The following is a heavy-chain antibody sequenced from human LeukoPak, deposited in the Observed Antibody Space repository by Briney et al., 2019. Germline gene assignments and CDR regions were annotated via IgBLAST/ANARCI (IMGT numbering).Heavy chain of an antibody. CDR1: GYPFASYG. Sequence: ASVKVSCKASGYPFASYGISWVRQAPGQGLEWMGWISAYKGNTNYAQKLQGRVTMTTDTSTSTAYMELRSLRSDDTAVYYCARAGRIAVAGTYDYWGQGTLVTVSS. J-gene: IGHJ4*02. CDR3: ARAGRIAVAGTYDY. CDR2: ISAYKGNT. V-gene: IGHV1-18*01. D-gene: IGHD6-19*01.